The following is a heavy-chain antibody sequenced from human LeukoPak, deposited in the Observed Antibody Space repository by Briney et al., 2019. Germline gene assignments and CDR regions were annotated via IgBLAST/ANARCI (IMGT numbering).Heavy chain of an antibody. V-gene: IGHV4-59*10. CDR3: ARSNYDSSGYYHFDY. CDR2: IYTSGST. D-gene: IGHD3-22*01. Sequence: SETLSLTCAVYGGSFSGYYWSWIRQPPGKGLEWIGRIYTSGSTNYNPSLKSRVTMSVDTSKNQFSLKLSSVTAADTAVYYCARSNYDSSGYYHFDYWGQGTLVTVSS. CDR1: GGSFSGYY. J-gene: IGHJ4*02.